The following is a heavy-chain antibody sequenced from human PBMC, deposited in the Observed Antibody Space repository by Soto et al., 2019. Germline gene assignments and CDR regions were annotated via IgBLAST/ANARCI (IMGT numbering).Heavy chain of an antibody. V-gene: IGHV4-34*01. CDR2: INHSGST. Sequence: QVQLQQWGAGLLKPSETLSLTCAVYGGSFSGYYWSWIRQPPGKGLEWIGEINHSGSTNYNPSLKSRVTISVDTSKNQFSLKLSSVTAADTAVYYCAREGRRHNWFDPWGQGTLVTVSS. CDR3: AREGRRHNWFDP. J-gene: IGHJ5*02. CDR1: GGSFSGYY.